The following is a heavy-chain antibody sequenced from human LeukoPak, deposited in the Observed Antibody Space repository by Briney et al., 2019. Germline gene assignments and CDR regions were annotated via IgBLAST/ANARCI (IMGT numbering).Heavy chain of an antibody. CDR2: IWYDGSNK. J-gene: IGHJ3*02. V-gene: IGHV3-33*01. D-gene: IGHD1-1*01. CDR1: GFTFSSYG. Sequence: GGSLRLSCAASGFTFSSYGMHWVRQAPGRGLEWVAVIWYDGSNKYYADSVKGRFTISRDNSKNTLYLQMNSLRAEDTAVYYCAREGRPYAFDIWGQGTMVTVSS. CDR3: AREGRPYAFDI.